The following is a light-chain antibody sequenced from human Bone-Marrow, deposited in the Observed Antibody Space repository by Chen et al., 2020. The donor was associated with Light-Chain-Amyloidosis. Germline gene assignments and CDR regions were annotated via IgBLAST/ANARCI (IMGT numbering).Light chain of an antibody. J-gene: IGLJ2*01. V-gene: IGLV1-40*01. CDR2: GNS. CDR1: SSNIGAGYY. Sequence: QSVLTQPPSVSANHGQSVTISCTESSSNIGAGYYVHWYQQLPGTAPKLLIYGNSNRPSGVPDRFSGSKSGTSASLAITGLQAEDEADYYCQSYDSSLSGSVFGGGTKLTVL. CDR3: QSYDSSLSGSV.